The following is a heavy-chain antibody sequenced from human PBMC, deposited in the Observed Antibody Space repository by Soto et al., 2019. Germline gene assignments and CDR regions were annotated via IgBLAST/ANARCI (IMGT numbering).Heavy chain of an antibody. Sequence: QVQLQESGPGLVKPSQTLSLTCTVSGGSISSGGYYWSWIRQHPGKGLEWIGYIYYSGSTYYNPSLKSRVTISVYTSKNQSALKLSSVTAADTAVYYCAGDHAYGSGSYCFDPWGQGTLVTVSS. CDR1: GGSISSGGYY. CDR2: IYYSGST. D-gene: IGHD3-10*01. V-gene: IGHV4-31*03. CDR3: AGDHAYGSGSYCFDP. J-gene: IGHJ5*02.